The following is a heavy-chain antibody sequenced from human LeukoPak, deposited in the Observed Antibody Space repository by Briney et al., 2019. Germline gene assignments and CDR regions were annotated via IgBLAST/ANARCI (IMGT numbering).Heavy chain of an antibody. Sequence: SETLPLTCTVSGGSISSYYWSWIRQPPGKGLEWIGYIYYSGSTNYSPSLKSRVTISVDTSKNQFSLKLSSVTAADTAVYYCAREGYCSGGSCYDYWGQGTLVTVSS. V-gene: IGHV4-59*01. D-gene: IGHD2-15*01. CDR2: IYYSGST. CDR1: GGSISSYY. CDR3: AREGYCSGGSCYDY. J-gene: IGHJ4*02.